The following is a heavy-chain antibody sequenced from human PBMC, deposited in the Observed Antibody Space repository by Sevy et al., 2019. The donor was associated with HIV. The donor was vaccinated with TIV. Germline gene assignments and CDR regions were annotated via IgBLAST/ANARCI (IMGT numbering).Heavy chain of an antibody. D-gene: IGHD1-1*01. CDR2: LKQDGSEK. CDR3: AMERSGFDY. CDR1: GFTFSSYW. J-gene: IGHJ4*02. Sequence: GGSLRLSCAASGFTFSSYWMSWVRQAPGKGLGWVAHLKQDGSEKYYVDSVKGRFTISRDNAMNSLYLQMNSLRAEDTAVYYCAMERSGFDYWGQGTLGTVSS. V-gene: IGHV3-7*03.